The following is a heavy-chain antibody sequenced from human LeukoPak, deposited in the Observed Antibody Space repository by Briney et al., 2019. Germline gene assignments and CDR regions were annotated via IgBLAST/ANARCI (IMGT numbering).Heavy chain of an antibody. J-gene: IGHJ4*02. CDR2: ISGSGGSA. CDR1: GFTFTNYA. V-gene: IGHV3-23*01. Sequence: GGSLRLSCAASGFTFTNYAMSWVRQAPGKGLEWVSAISGSGGSADYADSVKGRFTISRDNSKNTLFLQMNSLRAEDTAIYYCANCRQQMAVTRGTFDYWGQGILVTVSS. D-gene: IGHD4-17*01. CDR3: ANCRQQMAVTRGTFDY.